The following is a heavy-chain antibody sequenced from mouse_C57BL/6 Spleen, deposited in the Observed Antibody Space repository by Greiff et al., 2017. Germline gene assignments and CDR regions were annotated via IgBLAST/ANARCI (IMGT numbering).Heavy chain of an antibody. CDR1: GYAFSSSW. J-gene: IGHJ4*01. D-gene: IGHD2-4*01. Sequence: VQLQESGPELVKPGASVKISCKASGYAFSSSWMNWVKQRPGKGLEWIGRIYPGDGDTNYNGKFKGKATLTADKSSSTAYMQLSSLTSEDSAVYFCARGMGSYDYDAFSYAMDYWGQGTSVTVSS. V-gene: IGHV1-82*01. CDR3: ARGMGSYDYDAFSYAMDY. CDR2: IYPGDGDT.